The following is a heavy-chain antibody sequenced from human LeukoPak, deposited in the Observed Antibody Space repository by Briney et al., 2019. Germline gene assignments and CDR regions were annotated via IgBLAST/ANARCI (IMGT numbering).Heavy chain of an antibody. J-gene: IGHJ4*02. V-gene: IGHV3-48*03. CDR3: VRDVGAVRGEVYFDY. CDR2: ISSSGGTI. D-gene: IGHD3-10*01. CDR1: GFTFSSYE. Sequence: SGGSLRLSCAASGFTFSSYEMNWVRQAPGKGLEWVSYISSSGGTIYYADSVKHRFTISRDNTKNLLYLEMNSLRAEDTAMYFCVRDVGAVRGEVYFDYWGQGTLVTVSS.